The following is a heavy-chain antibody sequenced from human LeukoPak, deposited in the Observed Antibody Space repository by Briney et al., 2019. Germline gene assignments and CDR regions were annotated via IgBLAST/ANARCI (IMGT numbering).Heavy chain of an antibody. Sequence: GGSLRLSCAASGFTFNIYSMNWVRQAPGKGLEWVSSISGTSNYIYYADSVKGRFTISRDSSKNTVNLQLNSLRVEDTATYYCARTGNGRVYDLWGQGTLVTVSS. J-gene: IGHJ4*02. CDR1: GFTFNIYS. CDR2: ISGTSNYI. CDR3: ARTGNGRVYDL. V-gene: IGHV3-21*04. D-gene: IGHD1-1*01.